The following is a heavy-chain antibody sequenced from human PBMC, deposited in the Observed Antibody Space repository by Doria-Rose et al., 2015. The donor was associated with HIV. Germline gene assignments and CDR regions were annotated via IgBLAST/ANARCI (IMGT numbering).Heavy chain of an antibody. Sequence: ESGPVLVKPTETLTLTCTVSGVSLSSPGMGVSWIRQPPGKALEWLANIFSDGERSYKTSLKSRLTISRGTPKSQVVLTMTDMDPVDTATYYCARIKSSRWYHKYYFDFWGQGTLVIVSA. D-gene: IGHD6-13*01. J-gene: IGHJ4*02. CDR2: IFSDGER. CDR1: GVSLSSPGMG. V-gene: IGHV2-26*01. CDR3: ARIKSSRWYHKYYFDF.